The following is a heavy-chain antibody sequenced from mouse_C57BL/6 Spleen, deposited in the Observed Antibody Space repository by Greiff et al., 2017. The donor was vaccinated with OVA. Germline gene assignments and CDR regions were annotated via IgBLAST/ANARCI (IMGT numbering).Heavy chain of an antibody. V-gene: IGHV1-64*01. CDR3: ARGYYDGRSPDY. CDR2: IHPNRGST. CDR1: GYTFTSYW. J-gene: IGHJ4*01. Sequence: QVQLQQPGAELVKPGASVKLSCKASGYTFTSYWMHWVKQRPGQGLEWIGMIHPNRGSTNYNDKFNINATLTVDKSSSTAYMHLSSLTSEDSAVYYCARGYYDGRSPDYWGQGTSVTVSS. D-gene: IGHD1-1*01.